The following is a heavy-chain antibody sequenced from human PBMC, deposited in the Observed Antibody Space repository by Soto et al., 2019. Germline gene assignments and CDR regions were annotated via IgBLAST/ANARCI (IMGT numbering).Heavy chain of an antibody. CDR3: AKDIRGSGWYGPFDY. J-gene: IGHJ4*02. V-gene: IGHV3-43*01. D-gene: IGHD6-19*01. CDR1: GFTFDDYT. Sequence: GGSLRLSCAASGFTFDDYTMHWVRQAPGKGLELVSLISWDGGSTYYADSVKGRFTISRDNSKNSLYLQMNSLRTEDTALYYCAKDIRGSGWYGPFDYWGQGTLVTVSS. CDR2: ISWDGGST.